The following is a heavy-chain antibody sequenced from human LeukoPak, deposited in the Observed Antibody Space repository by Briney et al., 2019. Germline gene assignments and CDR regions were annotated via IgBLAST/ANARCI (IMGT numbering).Heavy chain of an antibody. Sequence: SETLSLTCTVSGGSLSSYYWTWIRQPAGKGLEWIGRIYTSGSTNYNPSLKSRVSMSVDTSKNQFSLKLTSVTAADTAVYYCARGFFIAVAGTTQTPFDYWGQGTLVTVS. J-gene: IGHJ4*02. CDR1: GGSLSSYY. D-gene: IGHD6-19*01. V-gene: IGHV4-4*07. CDR2: IYTSGST. CDR3: ARGFFIAVAGTTQTPFDY.